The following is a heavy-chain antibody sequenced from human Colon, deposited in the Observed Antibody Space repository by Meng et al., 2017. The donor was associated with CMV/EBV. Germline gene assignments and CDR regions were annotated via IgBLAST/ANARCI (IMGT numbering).Heavy chain of an antibody. CDR1: GYPFTNFG. J-gene: IGHJ4*02. CDR2: ISPYNGDT. CDR3: ARELARGGY. Sequence: LVTSGAEVKKPGASVKVSCKTSGYPFTNFGISGVRLAPGQGLEWMAYISPYNGDTNYAQRFQGRVALTPDTSTSTVYMELGSLTSDDTAMYYCARELARGGYWGQGTLVTVSS. V-gene: IGHV1-18*01.